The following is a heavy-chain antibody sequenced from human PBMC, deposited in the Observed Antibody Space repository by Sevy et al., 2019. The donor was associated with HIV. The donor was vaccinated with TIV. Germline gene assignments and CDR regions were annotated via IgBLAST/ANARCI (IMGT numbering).Heavy chain of an antibody. CDR1: GFSLSDHV. CDR2: ISYNGRNQ. D-gene: IGHD2-15*01. CDR3: ARFVGYCSGGRCSIIDF. V-gene: IGHV3-30*04. Sequence: GGSLRLSCAASGFSLSDHVVSWVRQTPGKGLEWLAVISYNGRNQYYADSVKGRSTISKDDSKNTLYLQLNSLRAEDTAVYYCARFVGYCSGGRCSIIDFWGQGTLVTVSS. J-gene: IGHJ4*02.